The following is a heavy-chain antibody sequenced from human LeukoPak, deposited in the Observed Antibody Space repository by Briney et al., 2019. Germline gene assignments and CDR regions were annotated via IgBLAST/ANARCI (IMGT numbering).Heavy chain of an antibody. J-gene: IGHJ3*02. CDR2: ISSSSSYI. CDR1: GFTFSSYS. V-gene: IGHV3-21*04. D-gene: IGHD3-10*01. CDR3: ARESGFGELFPYAFDI. Sequence: GGSLRLSCAASGFTFSSYSMNWVRQAPGKGLEWVSSISSSSSYIYYADSVKGRLTISRDNAKNSLYLQMNSLRAEDTALYYCARESGFGELFPYAFDIWGQGTVVTVSS.